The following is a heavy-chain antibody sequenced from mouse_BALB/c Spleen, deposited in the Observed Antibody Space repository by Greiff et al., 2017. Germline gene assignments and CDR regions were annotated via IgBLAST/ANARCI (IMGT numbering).Heavy chain of an antibody. CDR3: ARWGGYDEYYAMDY. CDR2: INPSSGYT. CDR1: GYTFTSYT. V-gene: IGHV1-4*02. D-gene: IGHD2-2*01. Sequence: QVQLQQSAAELARPGASVKMSCKASGYTFTSYTMHWVKQRPGQGLEWIGYINPSSGYTEYNQKFKDKTTLTADKSSSTAYMQLSSLTSEDSAVYYCARWGGYDEYYAMDYWGQGTSVTVSS. J-gene: IGHJ4*01.